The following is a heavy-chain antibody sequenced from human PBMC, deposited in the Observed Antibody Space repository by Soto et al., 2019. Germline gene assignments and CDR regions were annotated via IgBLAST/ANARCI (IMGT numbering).Heavy chain of an antibody. V-gene: IGHV1-46*01. D-gene: IGHD5-18*01. CDR2: INPSGGST. J-gene: IGHJ4*02. CDR1: GYTFTSYY. Sequence: QVQLVQSGAEVKKPGASVKVSCKASGYTFTSYYMHWVRQAPGQGLEWMGIINPSGGSTSYAQKFQGRVTMTRDTSTSTVYMELSSLRSEDTAVYYCARVPRGIQLWLPAFDYWGQGTLVTVSS. CDR3: ARVPRGIQLWLPAFDY.